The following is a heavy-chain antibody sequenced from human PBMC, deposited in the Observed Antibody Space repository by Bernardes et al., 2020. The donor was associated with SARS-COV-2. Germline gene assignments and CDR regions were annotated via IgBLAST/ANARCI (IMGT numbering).Heavy chain of an antibody. J-gene: IGHJ6*02. CDR1: GYTLTELS. CDR2: FDPEDGET. D-gene: IGHD2-2*01. V-gene: IGHV1-24*01. Sequence: ASGKVSCKVSGYTLTELSMHWVRQAPGKGLEWMGGFDPEDGETIYAQKFQGRVTMTEDTSTDTAYMELSSLRSEDTAVYYCATMRGPDIVVVPAAMRYYYGMDVWGQGTTVTVSS. CDR3: ATMRGPDIVVVPAAMRYYYGMDV.